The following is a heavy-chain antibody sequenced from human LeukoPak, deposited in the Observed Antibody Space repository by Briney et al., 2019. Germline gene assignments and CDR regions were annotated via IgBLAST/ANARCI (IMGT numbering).Heavy chain of an antibody. CDR2: IVVGSGNT. D-gene: IGHD3-10*01. CDR3: AASSGSGMSMGY. CDR1: GFTFTSSA. J-gene: IGHJ4*02. Sequence: ASVKVSCTASGFTFTSSAMQWVRQARGQRLEWIGWIVVGSGNTNYAQKFQERVTIARDMSTSTAYMELSSLRSEDTAVYYCAASSGSGMSMGYWGQGTLVTVSS. V-gene: IGHV1-58*02.